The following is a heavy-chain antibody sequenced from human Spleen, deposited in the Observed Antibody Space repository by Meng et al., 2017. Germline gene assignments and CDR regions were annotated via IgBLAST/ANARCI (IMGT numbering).Heavy chain of an antibody. CDR2: IYYSGST. D-gene: IGHD6-6*01. CDR3: ARHFRGYSSSSYDY. V-gene: IGHV4-59*08. CDR1: GGSIISYY. J-gene: IGHJ4*02. Sequence: QVQLQESGPGLVKPSETLSLTCTVSGGSIISYYWSWIRQPPGKGLEWIGYIYYSGSTNYNPSLKSRVTISVDTSKNQFSLNLNSVTAADTAVYYCARHFRGYSSSSYDYWGQGTLVTVSS.